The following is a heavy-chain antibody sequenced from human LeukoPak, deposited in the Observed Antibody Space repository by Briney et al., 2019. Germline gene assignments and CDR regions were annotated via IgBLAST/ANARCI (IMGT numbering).Heavy chain of an antibody. CDR1: GFTFSDYY. V-gene: IGHV3-11*01. J-gene: IGHJ3*02. Sequence: PGGSLRLSCAASGFTFSDYYMSWIRQAPGKGLEWVSYISSSGSTIYYADSVKGRFTISRDNAKNSLYLQMNSLRAEDTAVYYCARDLVSADSYPWFGGGWAFDIWGQGTMVTVSS. CDR3: ARDLVSADSYPWFGGGWAFDI. D-gene: IGHD3-10*01. CDR2: ISSSGSTI.